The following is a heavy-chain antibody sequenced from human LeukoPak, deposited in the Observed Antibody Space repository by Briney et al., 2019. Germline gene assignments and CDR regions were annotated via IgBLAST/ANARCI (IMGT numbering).Heavy chain of an antibody. CDR3: ARDARSGYSYGPKVDY. Sequence: GSVKVSCKASGYTFTGYYMHWVRQAPGQGLEWMGWINPNSGGTNYAQKFQGRVTMTRDTSISTAYMELSRLRSDDTAVYYCARDARSGYSYGPKVDYWGQGTLVTVSS. J-gene: IGHJ4*02. D-gene: IGHD5-18*01. CDR2: INPNSGGT. V-gene: IGHV1-2*02. CDR1: GYTFTGYY.